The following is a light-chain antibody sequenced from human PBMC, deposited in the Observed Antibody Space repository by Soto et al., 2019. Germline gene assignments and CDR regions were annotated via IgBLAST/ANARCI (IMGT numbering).Light chain of an antibody. Sequence: DIQLTQSPSFLSASVEDRVTISCRASYDISSSLAWYQQEPGKPPKLMIYDSSTSQTGVPSRVTGSGSGRKFTLTISGLQFGDFATYFCQQLSHYPYTFGQGTKLEI. CDR3: QQLSHYPYT. CDR1: YDISSS. V-gene: IGKV1-9*01. CDR2: DSS. J-gene: IGKJ2*01.